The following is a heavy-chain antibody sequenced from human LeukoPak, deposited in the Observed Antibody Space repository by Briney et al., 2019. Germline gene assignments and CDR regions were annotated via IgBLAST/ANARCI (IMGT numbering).Heavy chain of an antibody. D-gene: IGHD4-17*01. CDR2: ISSSSNYI. CDR1: GFTFSTYS. V-gene: IGHV3-21*06. J-gene: IGHJ1*01. Sequence: GGSLRLSCAASGFTFSTYSMNWVRQAPGKGLEWVSSISSSSNYIYYAASVKGRFSISRDHAKNLLFLQMNGLRVEDTAVYYCARDMTTATTCYLEHWGQGTLVTVSS. CDR3: ARDMTTATTCYLEH.